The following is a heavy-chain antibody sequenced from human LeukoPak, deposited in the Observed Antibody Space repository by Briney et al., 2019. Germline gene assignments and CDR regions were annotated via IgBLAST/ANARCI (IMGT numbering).Heavy chain of an antibody. V-gene: IGHV1-2*02. Sequence: ASVRLSCKASGYTFTGHYIQWVRQAPGQGLEWMGWINPNSGGTNYAQRFQDRVTMTRDTSISTAYMELSRLRSDDTAVYYCARYSGSTTFDPWGQGTLVTVSS. CDR2: INPNSGGT. CDR1: GYTFTGHY. CDR3: ARYSGSTTFDP. J-gene: IGHJ5*02. D-gene: IGHD6-6*01.